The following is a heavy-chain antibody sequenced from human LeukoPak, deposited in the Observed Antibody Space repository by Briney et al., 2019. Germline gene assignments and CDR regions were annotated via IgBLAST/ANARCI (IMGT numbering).Heavy chain of an antibody. CDR2: ISYDGSNK. D-gene: IGHD1-26*01. CDR3: ARERPTSPIVGVTGGAFDI. J-gene: IGHJ3*02. V-gene: IGHV3-30*03. CDR1: GFTFSSYS. Sequence: QPGGSLRLSCAASGFTFSSYSMHWVRQAPGKGLEWVAVISYDGSNKYYADSVKGRFTISRDNSKNTLYLQMNSLRAEDTAVYYCARERPTSPIVGVTGGAFDIWGQGTMVTVSS.